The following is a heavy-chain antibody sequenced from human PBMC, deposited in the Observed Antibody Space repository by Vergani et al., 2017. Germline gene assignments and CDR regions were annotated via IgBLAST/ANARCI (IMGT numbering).Heavy chain of an antibody. CDR3: ASSTVAAAAYID. Sequence: QVQLVQSGAEVKKPGASVKVSCKASGYTFTSYYMHWVRQAPGQGLEWLGIINPSGGTTSYAQQFPVRVTMTRETSTSTVYMELSSLRSEDTAVYYCASSTVAAAAYIDWGQATLVTVSS. CDR1: GYTFTSYY. J-gene: IGHJ4*02. D-gene: IGHD6-13*01. CDR2: INPSGGTT. V-gene: IGHV1-46*01.